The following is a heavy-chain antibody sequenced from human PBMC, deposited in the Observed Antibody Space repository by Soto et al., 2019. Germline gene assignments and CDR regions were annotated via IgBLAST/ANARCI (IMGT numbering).Heavy chain of an antibody. CDR1: GFTFSSYS. V-gene: IGHV3-30-3*01. Sequence: QVQLVESGGGVVQPGGSLRLSCAASGFTFSSYSMHWVRQAPGKGLEWVAVISYDGSTKYYADSVKGRFTLSRDNSKNTLYLQLNSLRADDTAVYYCARDPKLGEAHYWGQGTLVTASS. J-gene: IGHJ4*02. CDR2: ISYDGSTK. CDR3: ARDPKLGEAHY. D-gene: IGHD3-16*01.